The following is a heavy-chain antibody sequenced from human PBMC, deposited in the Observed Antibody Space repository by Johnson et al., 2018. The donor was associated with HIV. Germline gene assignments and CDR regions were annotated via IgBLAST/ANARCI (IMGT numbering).Heavy chain of an antibody. D-gene: IGHD6-13*01. Sequence: QLVESGGGVVQPGRSLRLSCAASGFTFSTYVMYWVRQAPGKGLEWVSGISWNSGSIGYADSVKGRFTISRDNAKNSLYLQMNSLRAEDTALYYCAKDRDLAAAGTDAFDIWGQGTMVTVSS. CDR2: ISWNSGSI. J-gene: IGHJ3*02. V-gene: IGHV3-9*01. CDR1: GFTFSTYV. CDR3: AKDRDLAAAGTDAFDI.